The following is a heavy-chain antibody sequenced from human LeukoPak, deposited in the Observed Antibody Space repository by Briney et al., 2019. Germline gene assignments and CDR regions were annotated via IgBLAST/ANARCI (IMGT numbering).Heavy chain of an antibody. CDR2: IYTDGDT. J-gene: IGHJ4*02. CDR3: ARGAGDGYNYNY. V-gene: IGHV4-4*07. D-gene: IGHD5-24*01. Sequence: SETLSLTCTVSGASINNYYWSWIRQPAGKGLEWIGIIYTDGDTDSNPSLKSRVTMSGDTSRNQFSLKLSSVTAADTAVYYCARGAGDGYNYNYWGQGTLVTVSS. CDR1: GASINNYY.